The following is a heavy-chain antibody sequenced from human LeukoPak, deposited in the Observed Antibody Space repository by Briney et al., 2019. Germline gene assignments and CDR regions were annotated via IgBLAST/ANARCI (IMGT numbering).Heavy chain of an antibody. Sequence: PSETLSLTCTVSGYSISSGYYWGWIRQPPGKGLEWIGSIYHSGSTYYNPSLKSRVTISVDTSKNQFSLKLSSVTAADTAVYYCARSQWLRGLNWFDPWGQGTLVTVSS. D-gene: IGHD5-12*01. V-gene: IGHV4-38-2*02. CDR3: ARSQWLRGLNWFDP. CDR2: IYHSGST. J-gene: IGHJ5*02. CDR1: GYSISSGYY.